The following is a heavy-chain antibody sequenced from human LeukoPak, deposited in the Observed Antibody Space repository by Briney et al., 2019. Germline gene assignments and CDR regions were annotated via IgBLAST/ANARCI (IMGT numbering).Heavy chain of an antibody. D-gene: IGHD6-19*01. V-gene: IGHV4-59*01. CDR3: ARGAQWLVKGDAFDI. Sequence: SETLSLTCTVSGGSISSYYWSWIRQPPGKGLEWIGYIYYSGSTNYNPSLKSRVTISVDTSKNQFSLKLSSVTAADTAVYYCARGAQWLVKGDAFDIWGQGTMVTVSS. CDR2: IYYSGST. J-gene: IGHJ3*02. CDR1: GGSISSYY.